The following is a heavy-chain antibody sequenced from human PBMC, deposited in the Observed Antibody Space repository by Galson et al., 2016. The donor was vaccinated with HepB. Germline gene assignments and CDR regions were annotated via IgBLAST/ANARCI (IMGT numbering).Heavy chain of an antibody. D-gene: IGHD3-10*01. CDR3: ARRIYYFGYYFDY. CDR2: ISSSSSFT. V-gene: IGHV3-11*06. CDR1: GFIFSDYF. Sequence: SLRLSCAASGFIFSDYFMSWIRQAPGKGLEWVSYISSSSSFTKYADSVKGRFTISSDNAKKSLYLQMTSLRAEDTAVYYCARRIYYFGYYFDYWGQGILVTVSS. J-gene: IGHJ4*02.